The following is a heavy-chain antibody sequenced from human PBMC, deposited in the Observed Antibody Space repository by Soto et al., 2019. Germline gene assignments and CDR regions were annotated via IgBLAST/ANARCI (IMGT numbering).Heavy chain of an antibody. CDR2: ISQTETT. CDR3: VHSPNVAVDH. D-gene: IGHD2-15*01. J-gene: IGHJ4*01. CDR1: DESFGGFY. V-gene: IGHV4-34*01. Sequence: SETLSLTCVVYDESFGGFYWSWVRQSPGKGLEWIGEISQTETTAYSPSLKSRVSISADTSKKQFSLTLTSVTAADTAVYYCVHSPNVAVDHWGHGTLVTVSS.